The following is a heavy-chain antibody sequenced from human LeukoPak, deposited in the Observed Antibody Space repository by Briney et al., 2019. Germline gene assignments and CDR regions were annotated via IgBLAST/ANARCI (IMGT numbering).Heavy chain of an antibody. Sequence: SETLSLTCTVSGGSISSSSYYWGWIRQPPGKGLEWIGSIYYSGSTYYNPSLKSRVTISVDTSKNQFSLKLSSVTAADTAVYYCAAGGNDYDFWSGERWFDPWGQGTLVTVSS. CDR1: GGSISSSSYY. CDR3: AAGGNDYDFWSGERWFDP. J-gene: IGHJ5*02. D-gene: IGHD3-3*01. V-gene: IGHV4-39*01. CDR2: IYYSGST.